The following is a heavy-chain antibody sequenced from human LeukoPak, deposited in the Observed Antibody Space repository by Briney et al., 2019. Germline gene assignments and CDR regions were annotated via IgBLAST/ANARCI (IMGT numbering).Heavy chain of an antibody. CDR1: GFTFSDYN. Sequence: AGGSLRLSCAASGFTFSDYNMNWVRQAPGKGLEWVSYITNGGGTIHHADSVKGRFTISRDNAKKTLYLQMNSLRAEDTAVYYCARSIGLTGGGVDVWGQGTTVTVSS. CDR3: ARSIGLTGGGVDV. J-gene: IGHJ6*02. V-gene: IGHV3-11*01. CDR2: ITNGGGTI. D-gene: IGHD3-9*01.